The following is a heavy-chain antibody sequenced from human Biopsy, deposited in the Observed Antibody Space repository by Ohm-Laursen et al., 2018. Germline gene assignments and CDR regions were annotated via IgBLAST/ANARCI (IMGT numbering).Heavy chain of an antibody. D-gene: IGHD2-15*01. CDR1: GFTFTTYG. J-gene: IGHJ5*01. V-gene: IGHV3-15*01. Sequence: SLRLSCSASGFTFTTYGMHWVRQAPGKGLEWVGRIKNEIDGGTTDYAAPVKGRFTILRDDSKNSLYLQMNSLKTEDTALYYCARAGRYCSGGGCYSWFDSWGQGTLVTVSS. CDR2: IKNEIDGGTT. CDR3: ARAGRYCSGGGCYSWFDS.